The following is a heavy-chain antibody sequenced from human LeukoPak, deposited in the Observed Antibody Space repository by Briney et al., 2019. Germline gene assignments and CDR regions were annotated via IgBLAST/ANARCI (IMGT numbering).Heavy chain of an antibody. Sequence: GGSLRLSCAASGFTVSSNYMSWVRQAPGKGLEGVSVIYSGGSTYYADSVKGRFTISRDNSKNTLYLQMNSMRAEDTAVYYCASGVLRFLEWFHPFDYWGQGTLVTVSS. CDR3: ASGVLRFLEWFHPFDY. CDR2: IYSGGST. D-gene: IGHD3-3*01. J-gene: IGHJ4*02. V-gene: IGHV3-53*01. CDR1: GFTVSSNY.